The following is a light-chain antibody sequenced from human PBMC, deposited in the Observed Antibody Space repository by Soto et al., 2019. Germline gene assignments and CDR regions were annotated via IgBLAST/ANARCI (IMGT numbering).Light chain of an antibody. CDR1: SSNIGAGYD. Sequence: QSVLTQPPSVSGAPGQRVTISCTGSSSNIGAGYDVHWYQQLPGRAPKLLTYGNTNRPSGVPDRFSGSKSGTSASLAITGLQAEDEADYYCLSFDSSLSVVFGGGTKLT. CDR3: LSFDSSLSVV. V-gene: IGLV1-40*01. CDR2: GNT. J-gene: IGLJ2*01.